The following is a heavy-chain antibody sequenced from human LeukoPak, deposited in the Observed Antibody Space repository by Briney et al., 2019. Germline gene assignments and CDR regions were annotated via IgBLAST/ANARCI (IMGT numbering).Heavy chain of an antibody. CDR3: ARGSRGVRGVSLGY. Sequence: ASVKVSCKASGYTFTSYDINWVRQATGQGLEWMGWMNPNSGNTGYAQKFQGRVTITADESTSTAYMELSSLRSEDTAVYYCARGSRGVRGVSLGYWGQGTLVTVSS. V-gene: IGHV1-8*01. D-gene: IGHD3-10*01. J-gene: IGHJ4*02. CDR2: MNPNSGNT. CDR1: GYTFTSYD.